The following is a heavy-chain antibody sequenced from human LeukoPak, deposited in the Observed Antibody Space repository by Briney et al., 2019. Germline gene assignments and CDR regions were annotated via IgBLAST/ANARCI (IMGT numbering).Heavy chain of an antibody. CDR2: IYHSGST. CDR3: ARYHQGFDDY. V-gene: IGHV4-38-2*02. CDR1: GYSISSGYY. Sequence: PSETLSLTCTVSGYSISSGYYWGWIRQPPGKGLEWIGSIYHSGSTYYNPSLKSRVIISIDTSKNHFSLKLTSVTAADTAVYYCARYHQGFDDYWGQGTLVTVSS. D-gene: IGHD3-9*01. J-gene: IGHJ4*02.